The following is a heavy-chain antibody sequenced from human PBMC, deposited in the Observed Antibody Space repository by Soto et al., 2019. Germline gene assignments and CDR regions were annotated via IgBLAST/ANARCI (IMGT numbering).Heavy chain of an antibody. D-gene: IGHD4-4*01. CDR3: AKDEGTSSTVFDY. CDR1: GFTFKAYA. J-gene: IGHJ4*02. V-gene: IGHV3-23*01. Sequence: QLLESGRASVQPGGSLRLSCVASGFTFKAYAMGWVRQAPGRGLEWVSSITATNGNTYYADSVRGRFTISRDNSWNSLFLQMYGLRPEDSALYYCAKDEGTSSTVFDYWGQGTRVTVPS. CDR2: ITATNGNT.